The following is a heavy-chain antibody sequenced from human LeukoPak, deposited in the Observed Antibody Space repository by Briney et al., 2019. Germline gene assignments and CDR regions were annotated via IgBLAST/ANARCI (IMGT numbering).Heavy chain of an antibody. CDR3: ARSGDSSAYYLLDAFDI. D-gene: IGHD3-22*01. V-gene: IGHV4-34*01. CDR1: GGSFSGYY. CDR2: INHSGST. Sequence: SETLSLSCAVSGGSFSGYYWSWIRQSPGKGLEWIGEINHSGSTNYTPSLKSRVTISVDTSKNQFSLKLSSVTAADTAVYYCARSGDSSAYYLLDAFDIWGQGTMVTVSS. J-gene: IGHJ3*02.